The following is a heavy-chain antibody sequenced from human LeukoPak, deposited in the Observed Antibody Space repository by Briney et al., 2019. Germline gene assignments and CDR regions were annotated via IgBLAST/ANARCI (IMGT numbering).Heavy chain of an antibody. V-gene: IGHV3-15*01. CDR3: TTDPVATIAFYFDY. Sequence: GGSLRLSCAASGFTFSNAWMSWVRQAPGKGLEWVGRIKSKTDGETTDYAAPVKGRFTISRDDSKNTLYLQMNSLKTEDTAVYYCTTDPVATIAFYFDYWGQGTLVTVSS. CDR1: GFTFSNAW. D-gene: IGHD5-12*01. J-gene: IGHJ4*02. CDR2: IKSKTDGETT.